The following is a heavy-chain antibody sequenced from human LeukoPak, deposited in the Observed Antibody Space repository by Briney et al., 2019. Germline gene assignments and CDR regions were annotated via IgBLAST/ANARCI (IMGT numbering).Heavy chain of an antibody. V-gene: IGHV3-7*03. Sequence: PGGSLRLSCAASGFTYSSHWMSWVRQAPGKRLEEVAKISQHGSEKNYVESVKGRFTITRDNAQNSLYLKMNGLRAEDTAVYYCAKDGVWSFDYWGQGTLVTVSS. CDR3: AKDGVWSFDY. CDR2: ISQHGSEK. CDR1: GFTYSSHW. J-gene: IGHJ4*02. D-gene: IGHD3-10*01.